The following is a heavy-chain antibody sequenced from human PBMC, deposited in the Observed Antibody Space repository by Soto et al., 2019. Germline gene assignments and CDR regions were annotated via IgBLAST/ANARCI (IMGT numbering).Heavy chain of an antibody. CDR1: GGAVSSGSYY. CDR2: IYYSGST. D-gene: IGHD5-12*01. J-gene: IGHJ6*02. Sequence: PSETLSLTCTVSGGAVSSGSYYWSWIRQPPGKGLEWIWYIYYSGSTNYNPSLKSRVTISVDMSQNQFSLKLSSVTPADTAVYYCAREGYRGYPYYSYYGMDVWGQGTTVTVSS. CDR3: AREGYRGYPYYSYYGMDV. V-gene: IGHV4-61*01.